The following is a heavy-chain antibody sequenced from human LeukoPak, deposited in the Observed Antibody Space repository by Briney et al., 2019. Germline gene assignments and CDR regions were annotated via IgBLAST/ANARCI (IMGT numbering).Heavy chain of an antibody. J-gene: IGHJ4*02. D-gene: IGHD5-12*01. CDR1: GGSISSYY. CDR2: IYYSGST. Sequence: SETLSLTCTVSGGSISSYYWSWIRQPPGKGLEWIGYIYYSGSTGYNPSLKSRVTISVDTSSNQFSLILTSVTAADTAVYYCARGTKTGYTGYDWNYWGQGSLVTVSS. CDR3: ARGTKTGYTGYDWNY. V-gene: IGHV4-59*01.